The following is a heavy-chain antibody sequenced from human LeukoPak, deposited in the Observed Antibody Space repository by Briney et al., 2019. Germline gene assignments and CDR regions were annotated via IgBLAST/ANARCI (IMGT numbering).Heavy chain of an antibody. CDR3: ARDRLQLQS. D-gene: IGHD1-1*01. Sequence: PSETLSLACTVSGGSISSSSYYWGWIRQPPGKGLEWIGSIYYSGSTYYNPSLKSRVTISVDTSKNQFSLKLSSVTAADTAVYYCARDRLQLQSWGQGTLVTVSS. J-gene: IGHJ5*02. V-gene: IGHV4-39*07. CDR2: IYYSGST. CDR1: GGSISSSSYY.